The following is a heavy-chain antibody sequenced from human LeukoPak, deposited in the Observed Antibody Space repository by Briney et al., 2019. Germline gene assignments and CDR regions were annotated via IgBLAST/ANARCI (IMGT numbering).Heavy chain of an antibody. CDR2: ISFDGSNK. J-gene: IGHJ4*02. CDR3: ARVPTGSHSSSWSEKYYFDY. Sequence: GGSLRLSRAASGFTLSSYAMHWVRQAPRKGLEWVALISFDGSNKYYVDSVKGRFTISRDNSKNTLYLQMNSLRVEDTAVYYCARVPTGSHSSSWSEKYYFDYWGQGTLVTVSS. CDR1: GFTLSSYA. D-gene: IGHD6-13*01. V-gene: IGHV3-30*04.